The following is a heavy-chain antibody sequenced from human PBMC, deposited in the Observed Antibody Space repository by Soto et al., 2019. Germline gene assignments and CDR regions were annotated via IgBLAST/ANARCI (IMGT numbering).Heavy chain of an antibody. V-gene: IGHV4-4*07. CDR1: GGSISSYR. CDR3: GREGGETWDYEAS. Sequence: LSLTCTVSGGSISSYRWSWIRQPAGKGLEWIGRLNNYGSTHYNPSLKSRVTVSVDTSRNQFFLTLRSVSAADSAVYHCGREGGETWDYEASWGQGTPVTVSS. J-gene: IGHJ5*02. CDR2: LNNYGST. D-gene: IGHD1-7*01.